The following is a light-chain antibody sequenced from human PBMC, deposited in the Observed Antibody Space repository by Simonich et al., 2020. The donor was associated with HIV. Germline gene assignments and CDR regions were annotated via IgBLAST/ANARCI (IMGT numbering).Light chain of an antibody. CDR3: QQYYSTPPIT. J-gene: IGKJ5*01. V-gene: IGKV4-1*01. Sequence: DIVMTQSPDSLAVSLCDRATINCKSSQSVLYSSNNKNYLSWYQQKPGQPPKRLIYGASTRESGVPDRCSGSGSGTDFTLTISSLQAEDVAVYYCQQYYSTPPITFGQGTRLEIK. CDR2: GAS. CDR1: QSVLYSSNNKNY.